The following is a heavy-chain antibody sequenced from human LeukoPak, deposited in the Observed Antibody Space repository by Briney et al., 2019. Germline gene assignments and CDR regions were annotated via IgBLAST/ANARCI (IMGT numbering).Heavy chain of an antibody. CDR3: ARDLFGGSYGDGDY. V-gene: IGHV3-30-3*01. CDR2: ISYDGSNK. Sequence: GGSLRLSCAASGFTLSSYTMHWVRQAPGKGLEWVAVISYDGSNKYYADSVKGRFTISRDNSKNTLYLQMNSLRPEDTAVYYCARDLFGGSYGDGDYWGQGTLVTVSS. J-gene: IGHJ4*02. D-gene: IGHD1-26*01. CDR1: GFTLSSYT.